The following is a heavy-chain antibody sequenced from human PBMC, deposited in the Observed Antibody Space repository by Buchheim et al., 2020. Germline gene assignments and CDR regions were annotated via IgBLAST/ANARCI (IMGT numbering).Heavy chain of an antibody. J-gene: IGHJ4*02. Sequence: EVQLGESGGGLVQPGGSLRVSCAASGFTFSSYWMSWVRQAPGKGLEWVANIKQDGSEKNYADSVKGRFTISRDNAKNSLYLQMNSLRVEETAVYYCARAGGTSWADHWGQGTL. CDR1: GFTFSSYW. V-gene: IGHV3-7*01. CDR3: ARAGGTSWADH. CDR2: IKQDGSEK. D-gene: IGHD6-13*01.